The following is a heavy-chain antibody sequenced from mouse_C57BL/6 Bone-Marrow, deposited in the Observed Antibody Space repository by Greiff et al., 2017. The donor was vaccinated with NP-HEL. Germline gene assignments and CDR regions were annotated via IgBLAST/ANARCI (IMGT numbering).Heavy chain of an antibody. CDR3: AKTYDYDGGFDY. CDR1: GYTFTSYG. Sequence: VQLQQSGAELARPGASVKLSCKASGYTFTSYGISWVKQRTGQGLEWIGEIYPRSGNTYYTEKFKGKATLTADKSSSTAYMELRSLTSEDSAVYFCAKTYDYDGGFDYWGQGTTLTVSS. D-gene: IGHD2-4*01. V-gene: IGHV1-81*01. J-gene: IGHJ2*01. CDR2: IYPRSGNT.